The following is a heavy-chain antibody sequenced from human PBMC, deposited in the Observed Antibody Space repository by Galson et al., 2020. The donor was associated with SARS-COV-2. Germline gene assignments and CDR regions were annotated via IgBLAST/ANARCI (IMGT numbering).Heavy chain of an antibody. CDR1: GFIFSVYA. D-gene: IGHD2-2*01. J-gene: IGHJ6*03. CDR3: AKTVVGNGGDMDV. Sequence: GGSLRLSSGGSGFIFSVYAMNWVRQAPGKGLEWVATIDSSGGFIYYQDSVQGGFTISRDNSKDTVFLQMNSLRAEDPAVYYCAKTVVGNGGDMDVWGKGTTVTVSS. CDR2: IDSSGGFI. V-gene: IGHV3-23*01.